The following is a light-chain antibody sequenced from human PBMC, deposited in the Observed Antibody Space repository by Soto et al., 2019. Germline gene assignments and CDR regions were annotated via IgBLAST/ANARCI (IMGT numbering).Light chain of an antibody. J-gene: IGKJ5*01. CDR3: QQYDTYPIT. CDR2: KAP. CDR1: QSISSW. Sequence: DIQMTQSPSTLSASVGDRVTITCRASQSISSWLAWYQQKPGKAPNLLIYKAPTLESGVPSRFSGSGSGTEFTLTISSLQPEDFATYYCQQYDTYPITFGQGTRLEIK. V-gene: IGKV1-5*03.